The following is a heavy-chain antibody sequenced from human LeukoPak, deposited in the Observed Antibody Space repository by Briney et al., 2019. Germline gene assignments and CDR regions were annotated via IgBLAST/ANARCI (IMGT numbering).Heavy chain of an antibody. CDR3: ARAQFLAAAPGGWFDP. V-gene: IGHV1-8*03. Sequence: ASVKVSCKASGYTFTSYDINWVRQATGQGLEWMGWMNPNSGNTGYAQKFQGRVTITRNTSISTAYMELSSLRSEDTAVYYCARAQFLAAAPGGWFDPWGQGTLSPSPQ. CDR2: MNPNSGNT. J-gene: IGHJ5*02. D-gene: IGHD6-13*01. CDR1: GYTFTSYD.